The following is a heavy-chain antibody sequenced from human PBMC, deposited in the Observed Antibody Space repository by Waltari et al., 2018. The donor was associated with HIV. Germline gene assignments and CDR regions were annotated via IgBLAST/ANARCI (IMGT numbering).Heavy chain of an antibody. V-gene: IGHV3-21*01. CDR2: IRSSSTYI. CDR3: ARGTYYYDSSGYYDNLPFDY. J-gene: IGHJ4*02. Sequence: EVQLVESGGGLVKPGGSLRLSCAASGFTFSTYSMHWVRQAPRKGLEWVSSIRSSSTYIYYADSVKGRFTISRDNAKNSLYLQMNSLRAEDTAVYFCARGTYYYDSSGYYDNLPFDYWGQGTLVTVSS. CDR1: GFTFSTYS. D-gene: IGHD3-22*01.